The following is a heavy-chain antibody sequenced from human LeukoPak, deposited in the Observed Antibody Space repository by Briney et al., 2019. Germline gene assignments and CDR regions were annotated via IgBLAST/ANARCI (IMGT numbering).Heavy chain of an antibody. CDR2: IYYSGST. J-gene: IGHJ4*02. CDR3: ARVPTVTFFDY. D-gene: IGHD4-17*01. CDR1: GGSIISSSYY. Sequence: SETLSLTCTVSGGSIISSSYYWGWIRQPPGKGLEWIGSIYYSGSTYYNPSLKSRVTISVDTSKNQFSLKLSSVTAAVTALYYCARVPTVTFFDYWGQGTLVTVSS. V-gene: IGHV4-39*07.